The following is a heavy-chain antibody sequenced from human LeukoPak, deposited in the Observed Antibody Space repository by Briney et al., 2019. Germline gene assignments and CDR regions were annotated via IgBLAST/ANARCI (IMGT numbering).Heavy chain of an antibody. Sequence: GGSLRLSCAASGFTFSNFGMHWVRQAPGKGLEWVAVISYDGSLKHYLDSVKGRFTISRDNSKNTLYLQMDSLRVEDTAVYYCAKKYSYGSGAGDALDIRGHGTLVTVSS. CDR2: ISYDGSLK. CDR1: GFTFSNFG. J-gene: IGHJ3*02. CDR3: AKKYSYGSGAGDALDI. V-gene: IGHV3-30*18. D-gene: IGHD3-10*01.